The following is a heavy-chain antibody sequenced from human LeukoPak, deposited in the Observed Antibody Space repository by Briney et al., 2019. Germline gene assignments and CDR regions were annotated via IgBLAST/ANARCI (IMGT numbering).Heavy chain of an antibody. Sequence: ASVKVSCKASGYTFTGYYMHWVRQAPGQGLEWMGWINPNSGGTNYAQKFQGRVTMTRDTSISTAYMELSRLRSDDTAVYYCARHSIIGGTEYAFDIWGQGTMVTVSS. CDR3: ARHSIIGGTEYAFDI. D-gene: IGHD2-15*01. CDR2: INPNSGGT. CDR1: GYTFTGYY. J-gene: IGHJ3*02. V-gene: IGHV1-2*02.